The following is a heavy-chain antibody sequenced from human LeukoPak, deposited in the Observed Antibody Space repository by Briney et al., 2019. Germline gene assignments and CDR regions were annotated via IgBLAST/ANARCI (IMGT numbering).Heavy chain of an antibody. D-gene: IGHD2-2*01. CDR3: AKPSKYGNFFDY. CDR2: ISSGGVDT. Sequence: GGSLRLSCAASGFTFRNYGMHWVRQAPGKGLEWISAISSGGVDTFYADSVQGRFIVSRDISKNTLYLQMDSLRADDTAVYYCAKPSKYGNFFDYWGQGTLVTVSS. CDR1: GFTFRNYG. J-gene: IGHJ4*02. V-gene: IGHV3-23*01.